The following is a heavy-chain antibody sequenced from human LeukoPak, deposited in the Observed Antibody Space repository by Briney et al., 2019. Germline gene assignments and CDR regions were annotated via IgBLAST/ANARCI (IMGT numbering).Heavy chain of an antibody. CDR2: MNPNSGNT. D-gene: IGHD2-15*01. CDR1: GGTFSSYD. Sequence: ASVKVSCKASGGTFSSYDINWVRQATGQGLEWMGWMNPNSGNTGYAQKFQGRVTMTRNTSISTAYMELSSLRSEDTAVYYCARVSEGYSPMYFDLWGRGTLVTVSS. J-gene: IGHJ2*01. V-gene: IGHV1-8*02. CDR3: ARVSEGYSPMYFDL.